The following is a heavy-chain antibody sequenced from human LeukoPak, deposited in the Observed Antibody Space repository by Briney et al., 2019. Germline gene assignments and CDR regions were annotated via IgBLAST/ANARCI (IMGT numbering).Heavy chain of an antibody. Sequence: GGSLRLSCAASGFTFSSYTMNWVRQAPGKGLEWVSYISSSSSTIYYADSVKGRFTISRDNSKNTLYLQMNSLRAEDTAVYYCAKDSSGWTYWGQGTLVTVSS. CDR3: AKDSSGWTY. CDR2: ISSSSSTI. J-gene: IGHJ4*02. D-gene: IGHD6-19*01. CDR1: GFTFSSYT. V-gene: IGHV3-48*01.